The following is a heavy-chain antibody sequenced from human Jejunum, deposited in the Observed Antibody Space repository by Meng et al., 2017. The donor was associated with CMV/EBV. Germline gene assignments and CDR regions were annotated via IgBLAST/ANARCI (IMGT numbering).Heavy chain of an antibody. CDR1: GYTFPNYA. D-gene: IGHD2-15*01. CDR3: ARVAGWHFDY. V-gene: IGHV1-3*01. Sequence: QVQLVQSGAEVKQPGASVKVACKASGYTFPNYAIYWVRQAPGQRLECMGWMDAGNGDTKYSWSFQGRVTITRDTSAATAHMELSSLTSEDTAVYYCARVAGWHFDYWGQGTLVTVSS. J-gene: IGHJ4*02. CDR2: MDAGNGDT.